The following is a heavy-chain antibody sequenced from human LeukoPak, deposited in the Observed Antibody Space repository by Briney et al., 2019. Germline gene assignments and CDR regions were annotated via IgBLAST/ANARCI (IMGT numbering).Heavy chain of an antibody. V-gene: IGHV1-46*01. CDR3: AREPMGIAVAGSGYFDY. CDR1: GYTFTSYY. J-gene: IGHJ4*02. CDR2: INPSGGST. Sequence: ASVKVSCKASGYTFTSYYMHWVRQAPGQGLEWMGIINPSGGSTSYAQKFQGRVTMTRDTSTSTSYMELSSLRSEDTAVYYCAREPMGIAVAGSGYFDYWGQGTLVTVSS. D-gene: IGHD6-19*01.